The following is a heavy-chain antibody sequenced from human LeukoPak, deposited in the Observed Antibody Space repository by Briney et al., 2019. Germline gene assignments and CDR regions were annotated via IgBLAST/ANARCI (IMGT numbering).Heavy chain of an antibody. CDR1: GFTFSSYG. D-gene: IGHD3-22*01. CDR3: AKDLVYYDSSPGAFDI. V-gene: IGHV3-30*18. Sequence: GGSLRFSCAASGFTFSSYGMHWVRQAPGKGLEWVAVISYDGSNKYYADSVKGRFTISRDNSKNTLYLQMNSLRAEDTAVYYCAKDLVYYDSSPGAFDIWGQGTMVTVSS. J-gene: IGHJ3*02. CDR2: ISYDGSNK.